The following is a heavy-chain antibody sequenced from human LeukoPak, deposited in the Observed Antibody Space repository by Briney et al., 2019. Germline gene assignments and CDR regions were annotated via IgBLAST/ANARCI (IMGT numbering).Heavy chain of an antibody. CDR1: GGSISSSSYY. CDR3: ARAADFDAFDI. J-gene: IGHJ3*02. Sequence: SETLSLTCTVSGGSISSSSYYWGWIRQPPGKGLEWIGSIYYSGSTYYNPSLKSRVTISVDRSKNQFSLKLSSVTAADTAVYYCARAADFDAFDIWGQGTMATVSS. V-gene: IGHV4-39*07. D-gene: IGHD3-3*01. CDR2: IYYSGST.